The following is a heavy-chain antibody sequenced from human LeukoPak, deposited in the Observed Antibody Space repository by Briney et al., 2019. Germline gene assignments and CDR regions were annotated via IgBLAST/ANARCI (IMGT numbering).Heavy chain of an antibody. D-gene: IGHD6-13*01. CDR1: GGTFSSYA. V-gene: IGHV1-69*13. Sequence: SVKVSCKASGGTFSSYAISWVRQAPGQGLEWMGGIIPTFGTANYAQKFQGRVTITADESTSTAYMELSSLRSEDTAVYYCASFDVATGQQLVLEFDYWGQGTLVTVSS. J-gene: IGHJ4*02. CDR2: IIPTFGTA. CDR3: ASFDVATGQQLVLEFDY.